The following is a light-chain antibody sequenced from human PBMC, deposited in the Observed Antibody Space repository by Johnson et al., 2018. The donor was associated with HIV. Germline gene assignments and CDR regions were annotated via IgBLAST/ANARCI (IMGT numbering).Light chain of an antibody. CDR2: ENN. CDR1: SSNIGNNY. V-gene: IGLV1-51*02. CDR3: GTWDSSLSVAYV. Sequence: QSVLTQSPSVSAAPGQKVTISCSGSSSNIGNNYVSWYQQLPGTAPTLLIYENNKRPSGIPDRFSGSKSGTSATLGITGLQTGDEADYYCGTWDSSLSVAYVFGTGTKVTVL. J-gene: IGLJ1*01.